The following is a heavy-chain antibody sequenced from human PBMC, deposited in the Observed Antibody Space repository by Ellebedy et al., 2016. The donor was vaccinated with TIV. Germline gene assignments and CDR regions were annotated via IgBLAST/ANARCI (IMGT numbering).Heavy chain of an antibody. CDR1: GFTFNTYS. V-gene: IGHV3-21*01. CDR3: ARERAGTRVYFYHDVVYHGDFDV. Sequence: PGGSLRLSCVASGFTFNTYSIDWVRQAPGKGLEWVSSISYSSNYIYYADSVKGRFTISRDNAKNSLYLQMDSLRPEDTAVYYCARERAGTRVYFYHDVVYHGDFDVWGQGTMVTVSS. CDR2: ISYSSNYI. J-gene: IGHJ3*01. D-gene: IGHD2-15*01.